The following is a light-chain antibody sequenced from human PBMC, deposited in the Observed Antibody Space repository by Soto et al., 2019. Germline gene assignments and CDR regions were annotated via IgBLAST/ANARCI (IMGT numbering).Light chain of an antibody. J-gene: IGKJ2*01. CDR3: QQYGSSPRT. CDR2: GAS. Sequence: EIVLTQSPGNLTLSPGERATLSCRASQTVSTNYLAWYQQKPGQAPRLLIYGASSRATGIPDRFSGSGSGTDFILTISRLEPEDFSVYYCQQYGSSPRTFGQGTKLEIK. CDR1: QTVSTNY. V-gene: IGKV3-20*01.